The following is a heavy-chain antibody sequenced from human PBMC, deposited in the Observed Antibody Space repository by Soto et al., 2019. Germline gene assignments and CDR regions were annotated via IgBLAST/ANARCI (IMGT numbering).Heavy chain of an antibody. V-gene: IGHV4-34*01. D-gene: IGHD2-2*02. CDR3: ARLSRRVGYCSSTRCYTTPRGTYNWFDP. Sequence: QVQLQQWGAGLLKPSEPLSLPCAVYGGSFRGSYWSWIRQPPGKGLEWIGEINHSGSTNYNPSLKSRVTISVDTSKNQFSLKLRSVTAADTAVYYGARLSRRVGYCSSTRCYTTPRGTYNWFDPWGQGTLVTVSS. CDR2: INHSGST. CDR1: GGSFRGSY. J-gene: IGHJ5*02.